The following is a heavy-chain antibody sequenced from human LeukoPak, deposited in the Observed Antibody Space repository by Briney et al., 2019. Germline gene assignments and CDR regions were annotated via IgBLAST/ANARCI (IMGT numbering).Heavy chain of an antibody. V-gene: IGHV1-18*01. D-gene: IGHD2-15*01. Sequence: ASVKVSCKASGYTFTTYGLSWARQAPGQGLEWLGWISTYDDNIKYAQSLQGRLTLTIDTSTSTAYMELSSLRSEDTAVYYCARAPKDSGDYYYYMDVWGKGTTVTVSS. J-gene: IGHJ6*03. CDR1: GYTFTTYG. CDR3: ARAPKDSGDYYYYMDV. CDR2: ISTYDDNI.